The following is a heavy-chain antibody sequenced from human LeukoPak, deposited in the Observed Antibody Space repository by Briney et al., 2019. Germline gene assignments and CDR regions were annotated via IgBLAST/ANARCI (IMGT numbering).Heavy chain of an antibody. CDR2: IFPGDSDT. D-gene: IGHD1-26*01. Sequence: RGESLKISCKGSGYNFYNSWLGWVRQRPGRGLEWMGIIFPGDSDTRYSPSFQGQVTMSVDKSINTAYLQWSSLKASDSALYYCARELPGSYGELLAFGFWGPGTLVTVSS. CDR3: ARELPGSYGELLAFGF. J-gene: IGHJ4*02. CDR1: GYNFYNSW. V-gene: IGHV5-51*01.